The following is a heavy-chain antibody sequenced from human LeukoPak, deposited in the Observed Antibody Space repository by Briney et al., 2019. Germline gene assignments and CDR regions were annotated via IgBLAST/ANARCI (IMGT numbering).Heavy chain of an antibody. CDR3: ARDSSYDLDY. CDR2: ISWNSGSI. J-gene: IGHJ4*02. V-gene: IGHV3-9*01. Sequence: GGSLRLSCAASGFTFDDYAMHWVRHAPGKGLEWVSGISWNSGSIGYADSVKGRFTISRDNSKNTLYLQMNSLRAEDTAVYYCARDSSYDLDYWGQGTLVTVSS. D-gene: IGHD5-18*01. CDR1: GFTFDDYA.